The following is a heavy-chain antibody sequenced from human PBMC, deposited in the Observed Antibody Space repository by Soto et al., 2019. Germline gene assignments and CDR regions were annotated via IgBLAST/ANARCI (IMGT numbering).Heavy chain of an antibody. CDR2: INAGNGNT. CDR3: ASGRGAAAGYFDY. J-gene: IGHJ4*02. V-gene: IGHV1-3*01. D-gene: IGHD6-13*01. Sequence: QVQLVQSGAEVKKPGASVKVSCKASGYTFTSYPMHCVRQAPGQRLEWMGWINAGNGNTKYSQKFQGRVTITRDTSASTGYMELSSLRSEDTAVYYCASGRGAAAGYFDYWGQGTLVTVSS. CDR1: GYTFTSYP.